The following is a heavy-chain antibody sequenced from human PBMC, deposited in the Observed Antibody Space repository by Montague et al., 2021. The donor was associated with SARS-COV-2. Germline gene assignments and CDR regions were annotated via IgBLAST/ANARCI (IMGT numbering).Heavy chain of an antibody. D-gene: IGHD3-3*01. Sequence: SLRLSCAASGFTFSSYAMHWVRQAPGKGLEWVAVISYDGSNKYYADSVKGRLTISRDNSKNTLYLQMNSLRAEDTAVYYCARDFLPLLAYYYGMDVWGQGTTVTVSS. CDR1: GFTFSSYA. CDR2: ISYDGSNK. J-gene: IGHJ6*02. V-gene: IGHV3-30*04. CDR3: ARDFLPLLAYYYGMDV.